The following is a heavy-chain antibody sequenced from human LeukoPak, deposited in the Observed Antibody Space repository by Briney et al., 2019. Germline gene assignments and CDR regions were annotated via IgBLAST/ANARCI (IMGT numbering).Heavy chain of an antibody. CDR3: ATATQPRGYFLH. J-gene: IGHJ1*01. CDR1: GYTFTTYS. V-gene: IGHV1-18*01. CDR2: ISVNNGGT. D-gene: IGHD2-2*01. Sequence: GASVKVSCKAPGYTFTTYSLAWVRQAPGQSLEWMGWISVNNGGTNYAQSFQDRVTLTRDTSTNTAYLELRSLRSDDTAIIYCATATQPRGYFLHWGQGTLVTVSS.